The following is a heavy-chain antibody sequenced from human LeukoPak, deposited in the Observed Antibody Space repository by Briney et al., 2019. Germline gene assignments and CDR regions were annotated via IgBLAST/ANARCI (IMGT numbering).Heavy chain of an antibody. Sequence: SETLSLTCAVYGGSLSGFYWSWIRQPPGKGLEWIGEINHSGGTNFNPSLKSRVTIPVDTSKSHFSLRLSSVTGADTAVYYCATTRPGPTYFYYGLGVWGQGTTVTVSS. CDR3: ATTRPGPTYFYYGLGV. J-gene: IGHJ6*02. CDR2: INHSGGT. D-gene: IGHD4-17*01. V-gene: IGHV4-34*01. CDR1: GGSLSGFY.